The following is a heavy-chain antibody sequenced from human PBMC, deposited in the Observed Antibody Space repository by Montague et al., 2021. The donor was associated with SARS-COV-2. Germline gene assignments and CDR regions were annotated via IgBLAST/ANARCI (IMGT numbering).Heavy chain of an antibody. CDR3: ARQVGTMIVVVITNIRNYFDY. D-gene: IGHD3-22*01. J-gene: IGHJ4*02. CDR2: IYYSGST. V-gene: IGHV4-39*01. CDR1: GGSISSSSYY. Sequence: SETLSLTCTVSGGSISSSSYYWGWLRQPPGKGLEWIGSIYYSGSTYYNPSLKSRVTISVDTSKNQFSLKLSSVTAADTTVYYCARQVGTMIVVVITNIRNYFDYWGQGTLVTVSS.